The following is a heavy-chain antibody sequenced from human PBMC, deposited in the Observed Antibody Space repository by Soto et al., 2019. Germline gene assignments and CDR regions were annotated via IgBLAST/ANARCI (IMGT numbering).Heavy chain of an antibody. D-gene: IGHD3-10*01. V-gene: IGHV4-34*01. CDR2: INHSGST. J-gene: IGHJ6*02. CDR3: ARAGSGGYSLYYGMDV. CDR1: GGSFSGYY. Sequence: PSETLSLTCAVYGGSFSGYYWSWIRQPPGQGLEWIGEINHSGSTNYNPSLKSRVTISVDTSKNQFSLKLSSVTAADTAVYYCARAGSGGYSLYYGMDVWGQGTTVT.